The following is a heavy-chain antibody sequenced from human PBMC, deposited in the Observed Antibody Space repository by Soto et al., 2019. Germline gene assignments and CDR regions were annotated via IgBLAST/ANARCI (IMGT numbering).Heavy chain of an antibody. Sequence: SGVCWSWIRQPQGKGLEWIGYIFKSGSTKYNPSLKSRVTISVDTSKNQFSLKLSSVTAADTAVYYFVFLYFADVRDLLSFPARRSFD. D-gene: IGHD2-15*01. CDR2: IFKSGST. CDR1: SGVC. J-gene: IGHJ5*02. CDR3: VFLYFADVRDLLSFPARRSFD. V-gene: IGHV4-59*01.